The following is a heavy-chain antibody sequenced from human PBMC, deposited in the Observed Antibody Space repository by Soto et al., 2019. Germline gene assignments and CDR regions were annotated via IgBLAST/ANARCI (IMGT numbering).Heavy chain of an antibody. V-gene: IGHV4-30-2*01. J-gene: IGHJ4*02. Sequence: QLQLQESGSGLVKPSQTLSLTCAVSGGSISSGGYSWSWIRQPPGKGLEWIGYIYLSESTYYNPSLKSRLTISVNRTKNQASLKLTSVTAADMTVYYCARASTTVTPLDSWGQGTLVTVSS. CDR2: IYLSEST. D-gene: IGHD4-17*01. CDR3: ARASTTVTPLDS. CDR1: GGSISSGGYS.